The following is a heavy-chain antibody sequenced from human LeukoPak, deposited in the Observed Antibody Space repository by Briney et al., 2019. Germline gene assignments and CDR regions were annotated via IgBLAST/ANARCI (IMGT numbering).Heavy chain of an antibody. Sequence: ASVTVSFKASVFTFTISAMQWVRQARGQRREGIGWIVVGSGKTNYAQKLQERVNINRERAKSKAYMEMSRRRAEDTAVYYRAFARRNHAAFDIWGQGTMVPVSS. CDR2: IVVGSGKT. CDR3: AFARRNHAAFDI. D-gene: IGHD6-6*01. CDR1: VFTFTISA. V-gene: IGHV1-58*02. J-gene: IGHJ3*02.